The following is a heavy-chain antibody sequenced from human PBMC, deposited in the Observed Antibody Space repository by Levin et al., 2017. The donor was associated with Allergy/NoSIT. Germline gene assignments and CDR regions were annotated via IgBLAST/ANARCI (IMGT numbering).Heavy chain of an antibody. D-gene: IGHD1-26*01. CDR2: ISRDGSDI. J-gene: IGHJ4*02. V-gene: IGHV3-74*01. Sequence: GGSLRLSCAASGFTFSAYWMHWVRKAPGKGLVWVSGISRDGSDIQYADSVKGRFTVSRDNARNTVYLQMNSLRAEDTAVYYCAGEGASYWGQGTPVTVSS. CDR3: AGEGASY. CDR1: GFTFSAYW.